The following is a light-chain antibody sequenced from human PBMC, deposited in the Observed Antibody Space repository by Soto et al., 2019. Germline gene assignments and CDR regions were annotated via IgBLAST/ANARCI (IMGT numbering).Light chain of an antibody. CDR2: GAS. V-gene: IGKV3-15*01. J-gene: IGKJ1*01. Sequence: DILMTQSPSSLSASVGDRATLSCRASQSIDGYLAWYQQKPGKAPKLLIHGASTRDTGVPPRFRGGGAGTEFTLTIISRLSDEASVCYCHQYNNSLPCTFGQGTKVDIK. CDR3: HQYNNSLPCT. CDR1: QSIDGY.